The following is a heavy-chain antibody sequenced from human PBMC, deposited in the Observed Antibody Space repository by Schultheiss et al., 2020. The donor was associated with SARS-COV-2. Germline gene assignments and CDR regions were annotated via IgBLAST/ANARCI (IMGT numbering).Heavy chain of an antibody. CDR1: GFTVSSNY. D-gene: IGHD4-17*01. J-gene: IGHJ3*02. V-gene: IGHV3-66*01. CDR3: ARSVRDYDAFDI. CDR2: IYSGGST. Sequence: GESLKISCAASGFTVSSNYMSWVRQAPGKGLEWVSVIYSGGSTYYADSVKGRFTISRDNSKNTLYLQMNSLRAEDTAVYYCARSVRDYDAFDIWGQGTMVTVSS.